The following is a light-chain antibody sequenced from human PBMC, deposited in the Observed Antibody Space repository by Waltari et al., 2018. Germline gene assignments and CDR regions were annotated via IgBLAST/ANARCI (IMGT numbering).Light chain of an antibody. CDR1: QSPVHSEGRPD. CDR3: MQVTHWPWT. V-gene: IGKV2-30*02. CDR2: KVS. J-gene: IGKJ1*01. Sequence: QSPVHSEGRPDFNWCHQRPGQSPRSLIKKVSSRYSGYPGRFSGSGSGTDFTLKISRVGAEDVGVYYCMQVTHWPWTFGQGTKVEIK.